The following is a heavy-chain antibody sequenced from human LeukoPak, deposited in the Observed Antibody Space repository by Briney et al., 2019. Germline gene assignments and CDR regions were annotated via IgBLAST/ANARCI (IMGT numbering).Heavy chain of an antibody. CDR1: GGSTSSYY. D-gene: IGHD5-18*01. V-gene: IGHV4-59*08. CDR2: IYYSGST. J-gene: IGHJ4*02. Sequence: SETLSLTCTVSGGSTSSYYWSWIRQPPGKGLQWIGYIYYSGSTNYNPSLKSRVTISVDTSKNQFSLKLSSVTAADTAVYYCARRTAMAYFDYWGQGTLVTVSS. CDR3: ARRTAMAYFDY.